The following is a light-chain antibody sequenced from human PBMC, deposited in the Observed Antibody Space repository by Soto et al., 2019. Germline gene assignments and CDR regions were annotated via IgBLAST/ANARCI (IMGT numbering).Light chain of an antibody. CDR2: EVS. CDR1: SSDVGDFKS. V-gene: IGLV2-14*01. J-gene: IGLJ3*02. Sequence: QSALTQPASVSGSPGQSITISCTGTSSDVGDFKSVSWYQQHPGKAPKLLIYEVSYRPSGVSNRFSGSKSGNTASLTISGLQAEDEADYYCSSYTSSNTLLFGGGTKLTVL. CDR3: SSYTSSNTLL.